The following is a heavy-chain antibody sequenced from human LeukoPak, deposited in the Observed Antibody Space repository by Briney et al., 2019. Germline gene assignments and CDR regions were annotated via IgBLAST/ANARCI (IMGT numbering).Heavy chain of an antibody. V-gene: IGHV3-21*01. D-gene: IGHD3-22*01. J-gene: IGHJ4*02. CDR2: ISSSSGCI. CDR3: ARSHYDITGYPTPDYFDY. Sequence: GGSLRLSCVASGFTFSSYSMNWVRQAPGKGLEWVSSISSSSGCIYYADSLKGRFIISRDNAKNSLSLQMNSLRAEDTAVYYCARSHYDITGYPTPDYFDYWGQGIPVTVSS. CDR1: GFTFSSYS.